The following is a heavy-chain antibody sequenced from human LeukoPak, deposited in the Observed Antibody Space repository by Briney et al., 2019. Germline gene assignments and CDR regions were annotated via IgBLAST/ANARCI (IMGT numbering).Heavy chain of an antibody. D-gene: IGHD1-14*01. V-gene: IGHV7-4-1*02. CDR3: ARERNLQTAYYFDY. CDR2: INTNTGNP. CDR1: GYTFTSYG. Sequence: ASVKVSCKASGYTFTSYGIHWVRQAPGQGLDWMGWINTNTGNPTYAQGFTGRFVFSLDTSVSTAYLQISSLKAEDTAVYYCARERNLQTAYYFDYWGQGTLVTVSS. J-gene: IGHJ4*02.